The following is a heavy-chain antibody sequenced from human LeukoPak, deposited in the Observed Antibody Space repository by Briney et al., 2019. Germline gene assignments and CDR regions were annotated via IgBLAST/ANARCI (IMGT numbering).Heavy chain of an antibody. D-gene: IGHD3-3*01. V-gene: IGHV3-30-3*01. CDR3: ARDLLGFTIFGVVPHY. CDR2: ISYDGSNK. CDR1: GFTFSSYA. J-gene: IGHJ4*02. Sequence: GGSLRLSCAASGFTFSSYAMHWVRQAPGKGLEWVAVISYDGSNKDYADSVKGRFTISRDNSKNTLYLQMNSLRAEDTAVYYCARDLLGFTIFGVVPHYWGQGTLVTVSS.